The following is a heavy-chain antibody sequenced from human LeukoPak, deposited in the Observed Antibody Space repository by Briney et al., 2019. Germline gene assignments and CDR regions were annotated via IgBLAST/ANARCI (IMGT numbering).Heavy chain of an antibody. J-gene: IGHJ4*02. CDR2: IYYSGST. CDR1: GGSIISYY. D-gene: IGHD3-16*01. V-gene: IGHV4-59*08. Sequence: PSETLSLTCTVSGGSIISYYWSWIRQPPGKGLEWIGYIYYSGSTNYNPSLKSRVTISVDTSKNQFSLKLSSVTAADTAVYYCARLVRYMITFGGVRSYYFDYWGQGTLVTDSS. CDR3: ARLVRYMITFGGVRSYYFDY.